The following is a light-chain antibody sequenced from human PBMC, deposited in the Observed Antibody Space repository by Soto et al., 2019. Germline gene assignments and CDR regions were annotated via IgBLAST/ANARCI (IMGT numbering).Light chain of an antibody. CDR2: GAS. V-gene: IGKV3-20*01. CDR1: QGIGIT. Sequence: EIVLTQSPATLSVSPGEGATLSCSASQGIGITLAWYQQKPGQAPRLLIYGASSRATGIPDRFSGSGSGRDFSLTINRLEPEDSAVYYCQQYGTSPPITFGQGTRLEIK. J-gene: IGKJ5*01. CDR3: QQYGTSPPIT.